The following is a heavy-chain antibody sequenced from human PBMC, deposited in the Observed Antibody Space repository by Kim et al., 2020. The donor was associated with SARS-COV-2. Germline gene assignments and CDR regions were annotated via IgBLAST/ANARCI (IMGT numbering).Heavy chain of an antibody. CDR1: GDSISSGDHY. V-gene: IGHV4-30-4*08. D-gene: IGHD6-19*01. CDR2: VSYTGKT. Sequence: SETLSLTCTVSGDSISSGDHYWSWIRQPPGKGLEWIGCVSYTGKTYYIPSLKSRVDMSLDTSKNQFSLDVRSVTAADTAVYYCARDRSHFDDSGYYYGIDVWGQETTVTVTS. CDR3: ARDRSHFDDSGYYYGIDV. J-gene: IGHJ6*02.